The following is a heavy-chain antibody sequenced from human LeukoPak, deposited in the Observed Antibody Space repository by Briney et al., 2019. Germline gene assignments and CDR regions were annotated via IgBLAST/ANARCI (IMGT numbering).Heavy chain of an antibody. D-gene: IGHD2-15*01. J-gene: IGHJ4*02. CDR3: ASRHCSGGGCYFAGADPFAY. V-gene: IGHV3-53*01. Sequence: GGSLRLSCAASGFTVSSTYMSWVRQAPGKGLEWVSVIYSGGNIYSIDSVKGRFTISRDTSKNTLYLQMNSLRAADTAVYYCASRHCSGGGCYFAGADPFAYWGQGILVTVSS. CDR2: IYSGGNI. CDR1: GFTVSSTY.